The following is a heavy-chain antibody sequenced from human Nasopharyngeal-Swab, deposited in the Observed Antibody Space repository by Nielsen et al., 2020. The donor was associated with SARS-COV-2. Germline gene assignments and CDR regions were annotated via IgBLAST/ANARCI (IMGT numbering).Heavy chain of an antibody. CDR1: GFTFSDSA. D-gene: IGHD2-15*01. CDR2: VRSKGNNYAT. CDR3: TRCGGGCYSGRDY. J-gene: IGHJ4*02. Sequence: GSLRLSCAASGFTFSDSAIHWVRQASGKGLEWVGRVRSKGNNYATAYSASVKGRFIILREAPKNTAYLQMNSLKPEDTAMYYCTRCGGGCYSGRDYWGQGTLVTVSS. V-gene: IGHV3-73*01.